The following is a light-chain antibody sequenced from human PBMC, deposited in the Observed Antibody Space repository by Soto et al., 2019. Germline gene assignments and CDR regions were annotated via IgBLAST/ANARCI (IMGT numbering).Light chain of an antibody. V-gene: IGKV3-20*01. CDR1: QRVSSDY. CDR2: GTS. CDR3: QQYGSSPT. Sequence: EIVLTQSPGTLSLSPGERATLSCRASQRVSSDYFAWYQQKPGQTPRLLLYGTSSRATGIPDRFSGSGSGTDFTLTISRLEPADFAVYYCQQYGSSPTFGQGTKLEIK. J-gene: IGKJ2*01.